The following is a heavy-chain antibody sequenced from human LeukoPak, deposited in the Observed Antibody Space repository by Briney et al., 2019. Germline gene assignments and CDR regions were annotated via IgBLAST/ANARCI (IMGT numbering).Heavy chain of an antibody. CDR2: INPNSGGT. J-gene: IGHJ5*02. D-gene: IGHD5-12*01. CDR3: ATARSGYDT. Sequence: ASVKVSCKASGYTSTGYYMHWVRQAPGQGLEWMGWINPNSGGTNYAQKFQGRVTLTRDTSISTAYMELSTLRSDDTAVYYCATARSGYDTWGQGTLVTVSS. V-gene: IGHV1-2*02. CDR1: GYTSTGYY.